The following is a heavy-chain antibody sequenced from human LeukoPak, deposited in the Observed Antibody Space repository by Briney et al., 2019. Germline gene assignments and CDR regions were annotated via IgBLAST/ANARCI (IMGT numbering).Heavy chain of an antibody. D-gene: IGHD3-9*01. J-gene: IGHJ5*02. V-gene: IGHV3-23*01. CDR3: AKGGIKRFGLVPDWFDP. CDR2: IGDSGAGT. Sequence: GGSLRLSCAASGFTFSNYAMTWVRQAPGKGLEWVSSIGDSGAGTYYADSVKGRFTISRDISKNTLYLQMNSLRAEDTAIYYCAKGGIKRFGLVPDWFDPWGQGTLVTVSS. CDR1: GFTFSNYA.